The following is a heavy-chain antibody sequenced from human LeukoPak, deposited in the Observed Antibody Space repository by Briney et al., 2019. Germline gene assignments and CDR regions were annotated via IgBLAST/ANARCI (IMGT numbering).Heavy chain of an antibody. CDR2: IHPGDSDI. V-gene: IGHV5-51*01. CDR3: ARHSRYSYGYRVDVFDY. Sequence: GESLKISCQGSGYSFTSYRIAWVRQMPGKGLEWMGIIHPGDSDITYSPSFQGQVTISADKSISTAYLRWRSLKASDTAMYYCARHSRYSYGYRVDVFDYWGQGALVTVSS. D-gene: IGHD5-18*01. CDR1: GYSFTSYR. J-gene: IGHJ4*02.